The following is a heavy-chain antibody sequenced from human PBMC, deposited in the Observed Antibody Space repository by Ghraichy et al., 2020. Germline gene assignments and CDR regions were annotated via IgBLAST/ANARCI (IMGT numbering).Heavy chain of an antibody. CDR1: GFTFSHVW. V-gene: IGHV3-15*01. Sequence: GGSLRLSCTASGFTFSHVWMTWVRQAPGKGLEWVGRIKRKSDGETTEYAAPVKGRFTISRDDSQNTLYLQMNSLKTEDTAVYFCATDAYCSSTTFPLALDNWGQGTLVTVSS. D-gene: IGHD2-2*01. J-gene: IGHJ4*02. CDR2: IKRKSDGETT. CDR3: ATDAYCSSTTFPLALDN.